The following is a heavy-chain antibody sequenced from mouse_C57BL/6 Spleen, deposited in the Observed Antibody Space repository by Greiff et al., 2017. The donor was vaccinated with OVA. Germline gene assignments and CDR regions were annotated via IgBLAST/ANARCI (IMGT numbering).Heavy chain of an antibody. CDR3: ARWRQRRPSFDY. CDR2: IYPSDSET. Sequence: QVQLQQPGAELVRPGSSVTLSCKASGYTFTSYWMDWVQQRPGQGLEWIGNIYPSDSETHYNQKFKDKATLTVDKSSSPAFLQLSSLTSDDSAVSYFARWRQRRPSFDYWGQGTTLTVSS. D-gene: IGHD3-2*02. CDR1: GYTFTSYW. V-gene: IGHV1-61*01. J-gene: IGHJ2*01.